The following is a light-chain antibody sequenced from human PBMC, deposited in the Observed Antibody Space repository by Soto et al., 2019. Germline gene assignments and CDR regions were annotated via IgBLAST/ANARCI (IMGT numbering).Light chain of an antibody. Sequence: DVHLTQSPSTLPASVGDRVTMTCRASESIATWLAWYQQKPGKAPKLLIYDASRLESGVPSRFSGGGSGTEFTLTISDLQPDDFATYYCHQYNSYFGQGTKLEF. V-gene: IGKV1-5*01. CDR3: HQYNSY. CDR2: DAS. J-gene: IGKJ2*01. CDR1: ESIATW.